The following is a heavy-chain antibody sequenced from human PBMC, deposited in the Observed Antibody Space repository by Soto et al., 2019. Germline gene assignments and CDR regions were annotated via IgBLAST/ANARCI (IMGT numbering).Heavy chain of an antibody. D-gene: IGHD6-13*01. V-gene: IGHV1-18*01. J-gene: IGHJ4*02. Sequence: ASVKVSFKASGYTFTSYGISWVRQAPGQGLEWMGWISAYNGNTNYAQKLQGRVTMTTDTSTSTAYMELRSLRSDDTAVYYCARSIAAAVDFAYWGQGTLVTVSS. CDR1: GYTFTSYG. CDR3: ARSIAAAVDFAY. CDR2: ISAYNGNT.